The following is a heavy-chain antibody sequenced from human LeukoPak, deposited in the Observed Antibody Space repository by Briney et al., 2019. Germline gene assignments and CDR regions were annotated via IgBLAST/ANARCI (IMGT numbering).Heavy chain of an antibody. Sequence: SETLPLTCAVYGGSFSGYNWSWIRQPPGKGLEWIGEINHSGSTNYNPSLKSRVTISVDTSKNQFSLKLSSVTAADTAVYYCASLVAATLNWFDPWGQGTLVTVSS. D-gene: IGHD1-26*01. V-gene: IGHV4-34*01. CDR3: ASLVAATLNWFDP. CDR1: GGSFSGYN. J-gene: IGHJ5*02. CDR2: INHSGST.